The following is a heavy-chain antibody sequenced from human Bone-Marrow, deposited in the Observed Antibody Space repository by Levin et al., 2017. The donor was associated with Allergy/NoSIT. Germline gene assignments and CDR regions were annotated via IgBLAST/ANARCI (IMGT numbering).Heavy chain of an antibody. CDR1: GFTFNTYW. CDR2: IKQDESER. D-gene: IGHD3-9*01. J-gene: IGHJ4*01. V-gene: IGHV3-7*01. Sequence: QPGGSLRLSCAASGFTFNTYWMSWVRQAPGKGLEWVANIKQDESERYYVPSVLGRFTISRDNAKNSIFLQMNSLRTEDTATYFCASLRDDVLTGYYDHWGHGTLVTVSS. CDR3: ASLRDDVLTGYYDH.